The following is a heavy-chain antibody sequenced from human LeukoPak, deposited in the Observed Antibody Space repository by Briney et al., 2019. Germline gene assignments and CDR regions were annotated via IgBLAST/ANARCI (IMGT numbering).Heavy chain of an antibody. Sequence: RTGGSLRLSCAASGFTFSSYTMNWVRQAPGKGLEWVSYISKSSGTMSYADSVKGRFTISSDNAKNSLFLQMNSLRDEDTAVYYCARDENWGFDYWGQGTLVTVSS. CDR1: GFTFSSYT. D-gene: IGHD7-27*01. CDR3: ARDENWGFDY. J-gene: IGHJ4*02. CDR2: ISKSSGTM. V-gene: IGHV3-48*02.